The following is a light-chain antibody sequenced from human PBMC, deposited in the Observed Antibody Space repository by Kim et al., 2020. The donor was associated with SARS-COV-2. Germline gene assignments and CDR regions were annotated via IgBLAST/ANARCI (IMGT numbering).Light chain of an antibody. J-gene: IGLJ1*01. Sequence: SYELTQPPSVSVAPGQTASITCTGDKMGDKYACWYQQKPGQSPVLVIYQDTKRPSGIPERFSGSNSGNTATLTISGTYAMDEADYYCQSWDSSTVFGTGTQVTVL. CDR2: QDT. CDR3: QSWDSSTV. CDR1: KMGDKY. V-gene: IGLV3-1*01.